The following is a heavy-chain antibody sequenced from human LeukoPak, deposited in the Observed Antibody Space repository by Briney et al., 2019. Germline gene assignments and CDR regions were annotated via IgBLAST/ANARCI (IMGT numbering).Heavy chain of an antibody. CDR3: ARGDDVTIFGVVTAGFDY. V-gene: IGHV4-59*12. J-gene: IGHJ4*02. Sequence: SETLSLTCTVSGGSISSYYWSWIRQPPGKGLEWIGYIYYSGSTNYNPSLKSRVTISVDTSKNQFSLKLSSVTAADTAVYYCARGDDVTIFGVVTAGFDYWGQGTLVTVSS. CDR2: IYYSGST. D-gene: IGHD3-3*01. CDR1: GGSISSYY.